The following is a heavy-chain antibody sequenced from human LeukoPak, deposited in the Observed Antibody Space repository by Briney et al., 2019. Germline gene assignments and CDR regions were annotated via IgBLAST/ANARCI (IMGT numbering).Heavy chain of an antibody. D-gene: IGHD6-19*01. CDR1: GFTFGDYA. CDR3: AKDGDSSGWYPQE. V-gene: IGHV3-9*01. CDR2: ISWNSGSI. Sequence: GGSLRLSCAASGFTFGDYAMHWVWQAPGKGLEWVSGISWNSGSIGYADSVKGRFTISRDNAKNSLYLQMNSLRAEDTALYYCAKDGDSSGWYPQEWGQGTLVTVSS. J-gene: IGHJ4*02.